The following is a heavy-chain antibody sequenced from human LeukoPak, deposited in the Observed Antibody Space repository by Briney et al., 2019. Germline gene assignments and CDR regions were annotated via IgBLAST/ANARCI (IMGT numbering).Heavy chain of an antibody. J-gene: IGHJ4*02. Sequence: PGGSLRLSCAASGFTFSSYAMHWVRQAPGKGLEWVAVISYDGSNKYYADSVKGRFTISRDNSKNTLYLQMNSLRAEDTAVCYCAVGATPFDYWGQGTLVTVSS. D-gene: IGHD1-26*01. V-gene: IGHV3-30-3*01. CDR3: AVGATPFDY. CDR2: ISYDGSNK. CDR1: GFTFSSYA.